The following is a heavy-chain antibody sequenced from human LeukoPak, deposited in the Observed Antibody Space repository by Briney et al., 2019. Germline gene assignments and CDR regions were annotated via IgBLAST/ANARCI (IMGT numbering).Heavy chain of an antibody. J-gene: IGHJ2*01. V-gene: IGHV3-48*01. D-gene: IGHD3-22*01. CDR1: GFTFSSYS. CDR3: ATFYYDSSGYLRPVYWYFDL. CDR2: ISSSSSTI. Sequence: PGGSLRLSCAASGFTFSSYSMNWVRQAPGKGLEWVSYISSSSSTIYYADSVKGRFTISRDNAKNSLYLQMNSLRAEDTAVYYCATFYYDSSGYLRPVYWYFDLWGRGALVTVSS.